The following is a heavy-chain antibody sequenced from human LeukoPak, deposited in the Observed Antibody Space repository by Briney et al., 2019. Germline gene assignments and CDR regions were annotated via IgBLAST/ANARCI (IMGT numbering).Heavy chain of an antibody. J-gene: IGHJ4*02. CDR3: ARVNTGGDFWSGHQDYYFDY. CDR2: IYYSGST. Sequence: PSENLSLTCTVSGGSISSYYWSWIRQPPGKGLEWIGYIYYSGSTNYNPSLKSRVTISVDTSKNQFSLKLSSVTAADTAVYYCARVNTGGDFWSGHQDYYFDYWGQGTLVTVSS. V-gene: IGHV4-59*01. D-gene: IGHD3-3*01. CDR1: GGSISSYY.